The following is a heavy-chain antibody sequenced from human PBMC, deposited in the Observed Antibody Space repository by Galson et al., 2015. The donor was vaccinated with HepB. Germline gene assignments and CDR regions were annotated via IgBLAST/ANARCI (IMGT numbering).Heavy chain of an antibody. Sequence: SLRLSCAASGFTFSSYAMSWVRQAPGKGLEWVSAISGSGGSTYYADSVKGRFTISRDTSKNTLYLQMNSLRAEDTAVYYCAKEPISMIVVGGSDYWGQGTLVTVSS. J-gene: IGHJ4*02. CDR3: AKEPISMIVVGGSDY. V-gene: IGHV3-23*01. CDR1: GFTFSSYA. D-gene: IGHD3-22*01. CDR2: ISGSGGST.